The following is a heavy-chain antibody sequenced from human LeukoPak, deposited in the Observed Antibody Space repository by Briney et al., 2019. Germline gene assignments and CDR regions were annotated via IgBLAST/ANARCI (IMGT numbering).Heavy chain of an antibody. Sequence: SETLSLTCTVSGVSISSYFWSWIRQPPGKRLEWIGYVYYNGITNYNPSLKSRVSISLDTSKNQFSLNLNSVTAADTAVYYCASQLGGTTFHWGQGTLVTVSS. CDR3: ASQLGGTTFH. CDR2: VYYNGIT. V-gene: IGHV4-59*01. D-gene: IGHD1-1*01. CDR1: GVSISSYF. J-gene: IGHJ4*02.